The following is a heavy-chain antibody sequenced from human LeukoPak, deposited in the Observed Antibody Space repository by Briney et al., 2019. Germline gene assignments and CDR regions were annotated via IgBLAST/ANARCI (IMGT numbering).Heavy chain of an antibody. D-gene: IGHD6-19*01. V-gene: IGHV3-21*01. Sequence: GGSLRLSCAASGFTFGSYSMNWVRQAPGKGLEWVSSISSSSSYIYNADSVKGRFTISRDNAKNSLYLQMNSLRAEDTAVYYCARDHPDSSGWYGWPPFDFWGQGTLVTVSS. CDR3: ARDHPDSSGWYGWPPFDF. J-gene: IGHJ4*02. CDR2: ISSSSSYI. CDR1: GFTFGSYS.